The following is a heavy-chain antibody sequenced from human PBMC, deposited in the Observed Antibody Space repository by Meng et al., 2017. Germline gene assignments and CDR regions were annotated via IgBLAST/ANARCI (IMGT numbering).Heavy chain of an antibody. CDR2: IIPIFGTA. CDR3: AREYRDILTGYRYFDY. D-gene: IGHD3-9*01. Sequence: QGEVFRAGSRGRKPVWSGKVACKRSGGPFRRYALSVVRQAPGQGREWMGWIIPIFGTANYAQKFQGRVQITADESPSTAYMELSSLSSEDTAVYYCAREYRDILTGYRYFDYWGQGTLVTVSS. J-gene: IGHJ4*02. V-gene: IGHV1-69*01. CDR1: GGPFRRYA.